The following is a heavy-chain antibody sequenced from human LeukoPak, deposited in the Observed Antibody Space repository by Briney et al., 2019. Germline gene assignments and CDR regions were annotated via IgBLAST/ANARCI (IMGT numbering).Heavy chain of an antibody. V-gene: IGHV3-23*01. Sequence: PGGSLRLSCAASGFAFNTYGMSWVRQAPGKGLEWVSAISGNGGTTYYADSVKGRFTISRDNSKNTLYLKMSSLGAEDTAVYYCAKDKGWDLDYWGQGTLVTVSS. D-gene: IGHD1-26*01. J-gene: IGHJ4*02. CDR3: AKDKGWDLDY. CDR2: ISGNGGTT. CDR1: GFAFNTYG.